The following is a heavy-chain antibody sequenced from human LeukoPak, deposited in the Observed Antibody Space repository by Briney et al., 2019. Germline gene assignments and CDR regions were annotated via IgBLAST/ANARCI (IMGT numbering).Heavy chain of an antibody. V-gene: IGHV4-30-4*08. CDR1: GGSISSGDYY. D-gene: IGHD1-7*01. CDR2: IYYSGST. Sequence: SQTLSLTCTVSGGSISSGDYYWSWIRQPPGKGLEWIGYIYYSGSTYYNPSLKSRVTISVDTSKNQFSLKLSSVTAADTAVYYCARVSGTTPFGYMDVWGKGTTVTVSS. CDR3: ARVSGTTPFGYMDV. J-gene: IGHJ6*03.